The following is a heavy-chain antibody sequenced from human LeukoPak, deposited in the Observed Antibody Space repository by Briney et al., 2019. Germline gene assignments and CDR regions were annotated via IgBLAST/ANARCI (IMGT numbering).Heavy chain of an antibody. CDR1: GGSFSGYY. CDR3: ARVGYCSSTSCIEVKGFDY. CDR2: INHSGST. J-gene: IGHJ4*02. V-gene: IGHV4-34*01. D-gene: IGHD2-2*01. Sequence: PSETLSLTCAVYGGSFSGYYWSWIRQPPGKRLEWIGEINHSGSTNYNPSLKSRVTISVGTSKNQFSLKLSSVTAADTAVYYCARVGYCSSTSCIEVKGFDYWGQGTLVTVSS.